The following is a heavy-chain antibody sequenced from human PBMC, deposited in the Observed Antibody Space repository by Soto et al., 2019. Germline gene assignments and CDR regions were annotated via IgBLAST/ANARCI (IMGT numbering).Heavy chain of an antibody. CDR2: INPSGGST. Sequence: EASVKVSCKASGYTFTSYYMHWVRQAPGQGLEWMGIINPSGGSTSYAQKFQGRVTMTRDTSTSTVYMELSSLRSEDTAVYYCARGTIVVVPAAIGSWFDPWGQGTLVTVSS. CDR3: ARGTIVVVPAAIGSWFDP. CDR1: GYTFTSYY. D-gene: IGHD2-2*02. J-gene: IGHJ5*02. V-gene: IGHV1-46*01.